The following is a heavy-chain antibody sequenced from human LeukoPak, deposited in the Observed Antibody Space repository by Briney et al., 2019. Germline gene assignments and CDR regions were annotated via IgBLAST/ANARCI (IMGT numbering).Heavy chain of an antibody. CDR3: AKDHYYDSSGHYLYFDY. Sequence: GGSLRLSCAASGFTFSSYAMSWVRQAPGKGLEWVSAISGSGGSTYYADSVKGRFTISRDNSKNTLYLQMNSLRAEDTAVYYCAKDHYYDSSGHYLYFDYWGQGTLVTVSS. CDR2: ISGSGGST. V-gene: IGHV3-23*01. J-gene: IGHJ4*02. CDR1: GFTFSSYA. D-gene: IGHD3-22*01.